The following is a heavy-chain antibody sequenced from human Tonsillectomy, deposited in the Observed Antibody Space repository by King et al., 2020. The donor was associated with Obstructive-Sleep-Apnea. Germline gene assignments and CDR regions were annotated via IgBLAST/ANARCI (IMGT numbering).Heavy chain of an antibody. CDR3: TRGSPWIQPY. J-gene: IGHJ4*02. CDR1: GFTFADYA. Sequence: EVQLVESGGGLVQPGRSLRLSCRGSGFTFADYAMSWFRQAPGKGLEWLGFIRATSYGGTPEYAASVKGRFTISRDDSKSIVYLQMNNLKTEDTGVYFCTRGSPWIQPYWGQGILVTVSS. CDR2: IRATSYGGTP. V-gene: IGHV3-49*03. D-gene: IGHD5-18*01.